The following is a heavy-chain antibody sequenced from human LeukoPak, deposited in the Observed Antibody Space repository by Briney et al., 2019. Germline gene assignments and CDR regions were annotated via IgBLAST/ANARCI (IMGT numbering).Heavy chain of an antibody. Sequence: SETLSLTCTVSGGSISSGDYYWSWIRQPPGKGLEWIGYIYYSGSTHYNPSLKSRVTLSVDTSKNQFSLKLSSVTAADTAVYYCARDRREWFGESSGIYWGQGTLVTVSS. J-gene: IGHJ4*02. D-gene: IGHD3-10*01. V-gene: IGHV4-30-4*01. CDR1: GGSISSGDYY. CDR2: IYYSGST. CDR3: ARDRREWFGESSGIY.